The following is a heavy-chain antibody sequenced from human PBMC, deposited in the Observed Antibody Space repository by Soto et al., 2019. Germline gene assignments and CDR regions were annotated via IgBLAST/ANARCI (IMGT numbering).Heavy chain of an antibody. J-gene: IGHJ6*02. CDR1: GYTFTNYG. Sequence: ASVKVSCKASGYTFTNYGISWVRQAPGQGLEWMGWISAYNGNTNYAQKLQGRVTMTTDTSTSTAYMELRSLRSDDTAVYYCARGKGYCTGGSCYLGGGYFYYGMDVWGQGTTVTVSS. CDR3: ARGKGYCTGGSCYLGGGYFYYGMDV. CDR2: ISAYNGNT. D-gene: IGHD2-15*01. V-gene: IGHV1-18*01.